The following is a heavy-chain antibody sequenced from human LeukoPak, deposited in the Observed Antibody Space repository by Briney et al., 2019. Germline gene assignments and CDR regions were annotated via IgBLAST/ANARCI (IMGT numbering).Heavy chain of an antibody. D-gene: IGHD3-3*01. CDR1: RGTFSSYA. J-gene: IGHJ6*03. CDR3: ARVSRFYYYMDV. CDR2: IIPIFGTA. Sequence: SVKVSCKASRGTFSSYAISWVRQAPGQGLEWMGRIIPIFGTANYAQKFQGRVTITTDESTSTAYMELSSLRSEDTAVYYCARVSRFYYYMDVWGKGTTVTVSS. V-gene: IGHV1-69*05.